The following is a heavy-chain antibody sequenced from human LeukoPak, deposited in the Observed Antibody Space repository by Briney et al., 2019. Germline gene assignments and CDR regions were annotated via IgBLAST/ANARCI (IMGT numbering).Heavy chain of an antibody. CDR1: GYTFTGYY. V-gene: IGHV1-2*02. CDR3: ARYVVVVAAGGEHDAFDI. D-gene: IGHD2-15*01. Sequence: GTSVKVSCKASGYTFTGYYMHWVRQAPGQGLEWMGWINPNSGGTNYAQKFQGRVTMTRDTSISTAYMEPSRLRSDDTAVYYCARYVVVVAAGGEHDAFDIWGQGTMVTVSS. CDR2: INPNSGGT. J-gene: IGHJ3*02.